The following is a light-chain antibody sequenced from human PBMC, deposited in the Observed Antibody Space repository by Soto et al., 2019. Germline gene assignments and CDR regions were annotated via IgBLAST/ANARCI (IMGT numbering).Light chain of an antibody. J-gene: IGKJ4*01. Sequence: EIVLTQSPATLSLSPGERATLSCRASQSVYNYLAWYQQKPGQAPRLLIYDASNRATGIPARFSGSGSGTDFPLTISSLEPEDFAVYFCQQRSKWPVTFGGGTKVEIK. V-gene: IGKV3-11*01. CDR1: QSVYNY. CDR2: DAS. CDR3: QQRSKWPVT.